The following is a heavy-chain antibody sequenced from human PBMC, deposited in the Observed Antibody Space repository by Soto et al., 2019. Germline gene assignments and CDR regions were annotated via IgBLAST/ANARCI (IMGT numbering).Heavy chain of an antibody. D-gene: IGHD5-12*01. CDR3: ARGGRIVDTGIGYSYYNAMDV. CDR1: GYTFTSDY. Sequence: ASVKVSCKASGYTFTSDYIHWVRQAPGQGLEWMGIFNPTGDTASYAKKLQGRVTMTRDTSTGTAYMELGSLRSEDTAVDYCARGGRIVDTGIGYSYYNAMDVWGKGTKVTVSS. V-gene: IGHV1-46*01. CDR2: FNPTGDTA. J-gene: IGHJ6*04.